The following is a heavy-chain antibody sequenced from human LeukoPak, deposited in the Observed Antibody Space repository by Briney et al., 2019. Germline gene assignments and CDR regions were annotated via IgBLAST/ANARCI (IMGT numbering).Heavy chain of an antibody. CDR2: ISSNGGST. CDR1: GFTFSSYA. V-gene: IGHV3-64*02. CDR3: TRDGGSFCDFDY. D-gene: IGHD1-26*01. J-gene: IGHJ4*02. Sequence: PGGSLRLSCAASGFTFSSYAMHWVRQAPGKGLEYVSGISSNGGSTYYADSVKGRFTISRDNSKNTVYLQMGSLRGDDMAVYYCTRDGGSFCDFDYWGQGALVTVSS.